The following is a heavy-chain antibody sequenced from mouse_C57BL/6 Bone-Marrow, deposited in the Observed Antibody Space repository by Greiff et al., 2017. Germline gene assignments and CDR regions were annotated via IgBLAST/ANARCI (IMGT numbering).Heavy chain of an antibody. CDR3: ARYGPLRPGAWFAY. D-gene: IGHD2-4*01. CDR1: GYTFTSYW. Sequence: QVQLQQPGAELVKPGASVKLSCKASGYTFTSYWMHWVKQRPGRGLEWIGRIDPNSGGTKYNEKFKSKATLTVDKPSSTAYMQLSSLTSEDSAVYYFARYGPLRPGAWFAYWGQGTLVTVSA. CDR2: IDPNSGGT. J-gene: IGHJ3*01. V-gene: IGHV1-72*01.